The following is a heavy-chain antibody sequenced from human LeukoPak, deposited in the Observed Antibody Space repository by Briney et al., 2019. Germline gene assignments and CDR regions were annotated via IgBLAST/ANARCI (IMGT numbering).Heavy chain of an antibody. J-gene: IGHJ3*02. CDR2: ISSSGSTI. Sequence: PGGSLRLSCAASGFTFSSYEINWVRQAPGKGLEWVSYISSSGSTIYYADSVKGRFTISRDNAKNSLYLQMNSLRAEDTAVYYCARQGGTLYSSGAFDIWGQGTMVTVSS. D-gene: IGHD5-18*01. CDR3: ARQGGTLYSSGAFDI. V-gene: IGHV3-48*03. CDR1: GFTFSSYE.